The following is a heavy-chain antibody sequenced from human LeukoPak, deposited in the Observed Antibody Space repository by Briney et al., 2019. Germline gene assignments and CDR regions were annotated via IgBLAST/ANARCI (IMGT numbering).Heavy chain of an antibody. Sequence: GGSLRLSCAASGFTFSSYGMHWVRQAPGKGLGWVAVISYDGSNKYYADSVKGRFTISRDNSKNTLYLQMNSLRAEDTAVYYCAKDRRYYDSSGYPDYWGQGALVTVSS. CDR2: ISYDGSNK. CDR3: AKDRRYYDSSGYPDY. CDR1: GFTFSSYG. J-gene: IGHJ4*02. V-gene: IGHV3-30*18. D-gene: IGHD3-22*01.